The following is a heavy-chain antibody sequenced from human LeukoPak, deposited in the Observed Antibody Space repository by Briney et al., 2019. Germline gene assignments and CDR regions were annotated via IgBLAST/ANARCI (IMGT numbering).Heavy chain of an antibody. J-gene: IGHJ4*02. D-gene: IGHD5-24*01. V-gene: IGHV3-53*01. CDR2: IYSGGST. Sequence: GGSLRLSCAASGFTVSSNYMSWVRQAPGKGLEWVSVIYSGGSTYYADSVKGRFTISRDNSKNTLYLQMNSLRAEDTAVYYCARDGRDGYNFRRGYFDYWGQGTLVTVSS. CDR1: GFTVSSNY. CDR3: ARDGRDGYNFRRGYFDY.